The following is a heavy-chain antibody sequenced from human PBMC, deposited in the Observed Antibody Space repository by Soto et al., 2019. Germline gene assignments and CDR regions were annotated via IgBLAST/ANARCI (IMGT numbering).Heavy chain of an antibody. V-gene: IGHV1-46*01. CDR2: INPSGGGT. Sequence: GASVKVSCKASGYTFTSYYMHWVRQAPGQGLEWTGIINPSGGGTSYAQKFQGRVTMTRDTSTSTVYMELSSLRSEDTAVYYCARTYYDFWSGMDWALEPWGQGTLVTVSS. D-gene: IGHD3-3*01. CDR3: ARTYYDFWSGMDWALEP. CDR1: GYTFTSYY. J-gene: IGHJ5*02.